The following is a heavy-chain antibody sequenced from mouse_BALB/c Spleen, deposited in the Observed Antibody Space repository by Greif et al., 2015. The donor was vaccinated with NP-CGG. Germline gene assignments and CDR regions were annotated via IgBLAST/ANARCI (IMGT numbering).Heavy chain of an antibody. D-gene: IGHD3-1*01. Sequence: QVQLQHSGAELVRPGTSVKVSCKASGYAFTNYLIEWVKQRPGQGLEWIGVINPGSGGTNYNEKFKGKATLTADKSSSTAYMQLSSLTSDDSAVYFCARESPRARAMDYWGQGTSVTVSS. CDR1: GYAFTNYL. CDR3: ARESPRARAMDY. J-gene: IGHJ4*01. CDR2: INPGSGGT. V-gene: IGHV1-54*03.